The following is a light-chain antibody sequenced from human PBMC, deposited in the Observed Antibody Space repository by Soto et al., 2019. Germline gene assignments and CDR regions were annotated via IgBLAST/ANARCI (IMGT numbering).Light chain of an antibody. V-gene: IGLV2-14*01. CDR3: SSYTSSSTLYV. J-gene: IGLJ1*01. CDR2: DVS. Sequence: QSVLTQPASVSGSPGQSITISCTGTSSDAGGYNYVSWYQQHPGKAPKLMIYDVSNRPSGVSNRFSGSKSGNTASLTISGLQAEDEADYYCSSYTSSSTLYVLGTGTKVT. CDR1: SSDAGGYNY.